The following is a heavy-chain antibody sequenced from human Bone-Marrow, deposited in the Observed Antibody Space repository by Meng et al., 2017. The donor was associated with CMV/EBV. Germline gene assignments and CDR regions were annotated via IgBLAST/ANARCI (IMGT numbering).Heavy chain of an antibody. CDR1: GGSFSGYY. CDR3: ARWRLYYYDSSGAFDI. J-gene: IGHJ3*02. V-gene: IGHV4-34*01. Sequence: SQTLSLTCAVYGGSFSGYYWSWIRQPPGKGLEWIGEINHSGSTNYNPSLKSRVTISVDTSKNQFSLKLSSVTAADTAVYYCARWRLYYYDSSGAFDIWGQGTMVTVS. D-gene: IGHD3-22*01. CDR2: INHSGST.